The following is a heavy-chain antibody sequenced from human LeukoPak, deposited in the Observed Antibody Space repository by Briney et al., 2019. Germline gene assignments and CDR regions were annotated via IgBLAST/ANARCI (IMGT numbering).Heavy chain of an antibody. V-gene: IGHV1-18*01. CDR2: ISAYNGNT. J-gene: IGHJ4*02. CDR1: GYTFTSYG. D-gene: IGHD3-10*01. Sequence: ASVKVSCKASGYTFTSYGISWGRQAPGQGLEWMGWISAYNGNTNYAQKFQGRVTMTRNTSISTAYMELSSLRSEDTAVYYCARSEVRRGLRRDKYYFDYWGQGTLVTVSS. CDR3: ARSEVRRGLRRDKYYFDY.